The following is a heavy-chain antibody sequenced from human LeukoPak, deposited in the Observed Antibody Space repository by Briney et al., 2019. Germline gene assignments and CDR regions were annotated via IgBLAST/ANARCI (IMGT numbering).Heavy chain of an antibody. J-gene: IGHJ4*02. CDR3: ARMMDYYDSSGLDY. Sequence: ASVKVSCKASGYTFTSYGISWVRQAPGQGLEWMGWISAYNGNTNYAQKLQGRVTMTTDTSTSTAYMELRSLRSDDTAVYYCARMMDYYDSSGLDYWGQGTLVTVSS. D-gene: IGHD3-22*01. V-gene: IGHV1-18*01. CDR1: GYTFTSYG. CDR2: ISAYNGNT.